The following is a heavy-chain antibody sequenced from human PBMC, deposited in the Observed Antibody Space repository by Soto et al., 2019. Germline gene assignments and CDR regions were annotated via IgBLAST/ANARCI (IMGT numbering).Heavy chain of an antibody. Sequence: SETLSLTCAVSGGSISSGGYSWSWIRQPPGKGLEWIGYIYHSGSTYYNPSLKSRVTISVDRSKNQFSLKLTSVTAEDTAVYYCARFASVLTGYYNVYDYWGQGTLVTVSS. CDR2: IYHSGST. CDR3: ARFASVLTGYYNVYDY. J-gene: IGHJ4*02. CDR1: GGSISSGGYS. V-gene: IGHV4-30-2*02. D-gene: IGHD3-9*01.